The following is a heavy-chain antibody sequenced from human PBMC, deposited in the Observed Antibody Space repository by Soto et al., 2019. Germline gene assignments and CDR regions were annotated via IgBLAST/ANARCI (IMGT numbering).Heavy chain of an antibody. CDR1: DGSISNFY. CDR2: ISSSGNT. Sequence: QVHLRESGTGLVKPSETLSLSCTVSDGSISNFYWSWIRQPPGKGLEWIGYISSSGNTNYNPSLKSRVSISVDTSKNQFSLNLTSVTAADTGVYYCARAPMVLTRSYFDSWGQGTPVTVSS. J-gene: IGHJ4*02. V-gene: IGHV4-59*01. CDR3: ARAPMVLTRSYFDS. D-gene: IGHD3-22*01.